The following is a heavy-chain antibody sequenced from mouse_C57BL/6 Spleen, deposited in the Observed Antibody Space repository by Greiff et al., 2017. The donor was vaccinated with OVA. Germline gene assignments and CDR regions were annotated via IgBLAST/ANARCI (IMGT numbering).Heavy chain of an antibody. J-gene: IGHJ2*01. D-gene: IGHD1-1*01. CDR1: GYTFTSYG. CDR3: ASYYYGSSYVDY. Sequence: VKLMESGAELARPGASVKLSCKASGYTFTSYGISWVKQRTGQGLEWIGEIYPRSGNTYYNEKFKGKATLTADKSSSTAYMELRSLTSEDSAVYFCASYYYGSSYVDYWGQGTTLTVSS. CDR2: IYPRSGNT. V-gene: IGHV1-81*01.